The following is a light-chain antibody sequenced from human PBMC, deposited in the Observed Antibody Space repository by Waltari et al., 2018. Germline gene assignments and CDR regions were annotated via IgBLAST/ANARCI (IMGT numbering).Light chain of an antibody. Sequence: EIVMTQSPATLSVSPGERATLSCRASQSVADNLAWYQHKPGQAPRPLLYGASTRATGIPVRFSGSGSGTEFTLTISGLQSEDFALYYCQQYNHWPPSTFGQGTKVEIK. CDR2: GAS. CDR1: QSVADN. J-gene: IGKJ1*01. CDR3: QQYNHWPPST. V-gene: IGKV3-15*01.